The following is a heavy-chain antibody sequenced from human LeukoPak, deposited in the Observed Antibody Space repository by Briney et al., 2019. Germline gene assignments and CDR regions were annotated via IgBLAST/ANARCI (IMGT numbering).Heavy chain of an antibody. Sequence: ASVKVSCKASGYTFTSYDINWVRQATGQGLEWMGWMNPNSGNTGYAQKFQGRVTMTRNTSISTACMELSSLRSEDTAVYYCARDYRGVAAAGKGSYYYYYYMDVWGKGTTVTVSS. J-gene: IGHJ6*03. CDR1: GYTFTSYD. CDR2: MNPNSGNT. V-gene: IGHV1-8*01. D-gene: IGHD6-13*01. CDR3: ARDYRGVAAAGKGSYYYYYYMDV.